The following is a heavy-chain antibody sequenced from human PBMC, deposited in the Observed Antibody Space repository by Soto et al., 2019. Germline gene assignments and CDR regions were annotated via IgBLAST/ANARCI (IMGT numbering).Heavy chain of an antibody. D-gene: IGHD1-1*01. CDR2: IIPIFGVT. Sequence: QVQVVQSGAEVEKPGSSVKVSCKASGGTFSSYTITWVRQAPGQGLEWLGRIIPIFGVTNYAENFQHRLTMSADSPTTTAYMELSSMPSADTAVYYCVRDWESTTQTWGFRDSWGQGTLVTVSS. CDR1: GGTFSSYT. V-gene: IGHV1-69*04. CDR3: VRDWESTTQTWGFRDS. J-gene: IGHJ4*02.